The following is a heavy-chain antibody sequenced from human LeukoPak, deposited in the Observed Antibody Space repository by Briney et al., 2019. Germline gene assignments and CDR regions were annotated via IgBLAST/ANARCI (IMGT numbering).Heavy chain of an antibody. D-gene: IGHD6-13*01. CDR1: GGSFSDYY. CDR2: INHSGST. J-gene: IGHJ3*02. Sequence: SETLSVTCAVYGGSFSDYYWSWIRQPPGNGLEWIGEINHSGSTNYNPSLKSRVIISVDTSKNQFSLKLSSVTAADTAVYYCARATIAAAAGAFDIWGQGTMVTVSS. CDR3: ARATIAAAAGAFDI. V-gene: IGHV4-34*01.